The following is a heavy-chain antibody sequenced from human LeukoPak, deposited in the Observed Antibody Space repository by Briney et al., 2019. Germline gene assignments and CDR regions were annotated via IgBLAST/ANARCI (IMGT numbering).Heavy chain of an antibody. CDR2: IYYSGST. V-gene: IGHV4-39*07. J-gene: IGHJ4*02. CDR1: GGSISSSSYY. CDR3: ARDLWNVYYDSG. D-gene: IGHD3-10*01. Sequence: PSETLSLTCTVSGGSISSSSYYWGWIRQPPGKGLEWIGSIYYSGSTYYNPSLKSRVTISVDTSKNQFSLKLSSVTAADTAVYYCARDLWNVYYDSGWGQGTLVTVSS.